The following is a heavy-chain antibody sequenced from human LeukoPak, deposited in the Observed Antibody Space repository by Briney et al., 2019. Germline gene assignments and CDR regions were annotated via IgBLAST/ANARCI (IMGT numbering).Heavy chain of an antibody. Sequence: GGSLRLSCAASGFIFSTYGMRWVRQAPGKGLEWVSSISGSGGTTFYADSVKGRFTISRDNSKNALYLQMNSLRAEDTAAYYCANAGPGYNSGSNCYYGMDVWGQGTTVTVSS. V-gene: IGHV3-23*01. J-gene: IGHJ6*02. CDR1: GFIFSTYG. D-gene: IGHD6-19*01. CDR3: ANAGPGYNSGSNCYYGMDV. CDR2: ISGSGGTT.